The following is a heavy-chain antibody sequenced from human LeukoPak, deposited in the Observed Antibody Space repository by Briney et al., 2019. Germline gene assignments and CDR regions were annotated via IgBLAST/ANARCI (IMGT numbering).Heavy chain of an antibody. V-gene: IGHV1-46*01. CDR2: INPSGGST. Sequence: GASVKVSCKASGYTFTSYYMHWVRQAPGQGLEWMGIINPSGGSTSYAQKFQGRVTMTRDTSTSTVYMELSSLRSEDTAVYYCARSEILVVIPIRRYFDYWGQGSLVTVSS. J-gene: IGHJ4*02. CDR3: ARSEILVVIPIRRYFDY. D-gene: IGHD3-22*01. CDR1: GYTFTSYY.